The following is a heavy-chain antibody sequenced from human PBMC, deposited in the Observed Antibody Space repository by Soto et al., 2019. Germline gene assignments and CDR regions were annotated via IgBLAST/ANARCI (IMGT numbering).Heavy chain of an antibody. V-gene: IGHV3-13*01. J-gene: IGHJ3*02. CDR1: GFTFSSYD. Sequence: SGGSLRLSCAASGFTFSSYDMHWVRQATGKGLEWVSAIGTAGDTYYPGSVKGRFTISRENAKNSLYLQMNSLRAGDTAVYYCARGGANDAFDIWGQGTMVTVSS. CDR3: ARGGANDAFDI. CDR2: IGTAGDT. D-gene: IGHD3-16*01.